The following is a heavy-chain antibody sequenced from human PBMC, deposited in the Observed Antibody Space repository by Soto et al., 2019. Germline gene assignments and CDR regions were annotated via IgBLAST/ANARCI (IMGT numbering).Heavy chain of an antibody. Sequence: QVQLVESGGGVVQPGRSLRLSCTASGFSFSSHAMHWVRQAPGKGLEWLAVISYDGGNKYYVDSVKGRFSVSRDNSKNTLDLQMNSLGDEDTAVYYCARNMDTPTDDYYYYGMDVWGQGTTVTVS. D-gene: IGHD5-18*01. CDR3: ARNMDTPTDDYYYYGMDV. CDR2: ISYDGGNK. J-gene: IGHJ6*02. V-gene: IGHV3-30*03. CDR1: GFSFSSHA.